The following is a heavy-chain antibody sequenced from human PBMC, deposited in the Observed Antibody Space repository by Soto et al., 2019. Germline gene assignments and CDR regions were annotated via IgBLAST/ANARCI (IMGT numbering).Heavy chain of an antibody. CDR1: GDSISSYY. J-gene: IGHJ4*02. CDR3: ARVGFIRLAHNAFDF. V-gene: IGHV4-59*13. CDR2: IYYIGSN. Sequence: SETLSLTCTVSGDSISSYYWSWIRQPPGKGLEYIGYIYYIGSNNYNPSLKSRVTISTDTSKNQVSLKLNFVTAADTAVYYCARVGFIRLAHNAFDFWGQGTLVTVSS. D-gene: IGHD1-1*01.